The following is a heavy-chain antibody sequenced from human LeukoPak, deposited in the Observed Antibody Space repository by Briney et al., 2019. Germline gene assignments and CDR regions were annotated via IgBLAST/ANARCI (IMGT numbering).Heavy chain of an antibody. CDR1: GFTFDEYA. CDR3: VKDRRVDYYGSAKNSMDV. CDR2: ISWNSGNT. V-gene: IGHV3-9*01. D-gene: IGHD3-10*01. Sequence: PGRSLRLSCAASGFTFDEYAMHWVRQAPGKGLEWVSGISWNSGNTGYADSVKGRFTISRDNAKNSLYLQMNSLRTEDTALYYCVKDRRVDYYGSAKNSMDVWGQGTTVSVSS. J-gene: IGHJ6*02.